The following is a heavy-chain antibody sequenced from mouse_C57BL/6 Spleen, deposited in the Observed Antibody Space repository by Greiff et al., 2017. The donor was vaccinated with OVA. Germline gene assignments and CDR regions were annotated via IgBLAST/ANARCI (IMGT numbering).Heavy chain of an antibody. CDR1: GYTFTEYT. CDR2: FYPGSGSI. CDR3: ARHEGGTGGYAMDY. Sequence: QVQLKESGAELVKPGASVKLSCKASGYTFTEYTIHWVKQRSGQGLAWIGWFYPGSGSIKYNEKFKDKATLTADKSSSTVYMELSSLTSEYSAVYCGARHEGGTGGYAMDYWGQGTSVTVSS. J-gene: IGHJ4*01. D-gene: IGHD4-1*01. V-gene: IGHV1-62-2*01.